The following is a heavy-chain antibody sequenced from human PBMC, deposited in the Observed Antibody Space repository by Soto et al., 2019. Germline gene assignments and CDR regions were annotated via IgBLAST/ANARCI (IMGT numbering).Heavy chain of an antibody. CDR2: FSGRSGDT. V-gene: IGHV3-23*01. CDR1: GFSISTHA. CDR3: ARDSSAWTNYFDS. J-gene: IGHJ4*02. D-gene: IGHD6-19*01. Sequence: GWSLRLSCVASGFSISTHALTWVRQAPGKGLEWVSSFSGRSGDTYYAASVKGRFTISGDSSKNTVILQMNNLRADDTALYYCARDSSAWTNYFDSWGQGIKVTVSS.